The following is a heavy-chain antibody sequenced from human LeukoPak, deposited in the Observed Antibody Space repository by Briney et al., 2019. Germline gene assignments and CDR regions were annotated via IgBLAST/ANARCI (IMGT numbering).Heavy chain of an antibody. D-gene: IGHD3-9*01. V-gene: IGHV1-18*04. Sequence: ASVKVSCKASGYTFTSYGISWVRQAPGQGLEWMGWISAYNGSTNYAQKLQGRVTMTTDTSTSTAYMELRSLRSDDTAVYYCARDRHYDILTGYYDLDYWGQGTLVTVSS. CDR2: ISAYNGST. J-gene: IGHJ4*02. CDR1: GYTFTSYG. CDR3: ARDRHYDILTGYYDLDY.